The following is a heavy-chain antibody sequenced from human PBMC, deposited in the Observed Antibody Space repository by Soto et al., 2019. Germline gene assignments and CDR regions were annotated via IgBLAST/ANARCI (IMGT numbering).Heavy chain of an antibody. Sequence: QVQLQESGPGLVKPSETLSLTCTVSGASISGFYWSWIRKYAGKGLEWIGRIYATGTTDYNPSLHTRVMMSVDTSKKQFSRKMRSVTAADTGVNYCVRDGTKTLRDWFDPWGQGISVTVSS. CDR1: GASISGFY. CDR3: VRDGTKTLRDWFDP. J-gene: IGHJ5*02. V-gene: IGHV4-4*07. CDR2: IYATGTT. D-gene: IGHD1-1*01.